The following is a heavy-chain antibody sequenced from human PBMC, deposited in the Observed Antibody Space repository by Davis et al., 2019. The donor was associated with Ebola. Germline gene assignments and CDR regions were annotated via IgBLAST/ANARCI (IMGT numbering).Heavy chain of an antibody. CDR2: ISYDGSNK. V-gene: IGHV3-30*03. D-gene: IGHD2-2*01. CDR1: GFTFSSYG. Sequence: PGGSLRLSCAASGFTFSSYGMHWVRQAPGKGLEWVAVISYDGSNKYYADSVKGRFTISRDNSKNTLYLQMNSLRAEDTAVYYCARDISYQLLFSYYYYGMDVWGQGTTVTVSS. CDR3: ARDISYQLLFSYYYYGMDV. J-gene: IGHJ6*02.